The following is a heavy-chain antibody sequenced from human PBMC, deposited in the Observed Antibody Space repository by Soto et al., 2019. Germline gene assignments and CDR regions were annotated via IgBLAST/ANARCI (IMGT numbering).Heavy chain of an antibody. CDR1: GFTFSSYA. J-gene: IGHJ4*02. V-gene: IGHV3-64D*08. CDR2: ISSNGGST. D-gene: IGHD3-10*01. CDR3: VTSPITTVPGAEPGY. Sequence: GGSLRLSCSASGFTFSSYAMHWVRQAPGKGLEYVSAISSNGGSTYYADSVKGRFTISRDNSKNTLYLQMSSLRAEDTAVYYCVTSPITTVPGAEPGYWGQGTLVTVSS.